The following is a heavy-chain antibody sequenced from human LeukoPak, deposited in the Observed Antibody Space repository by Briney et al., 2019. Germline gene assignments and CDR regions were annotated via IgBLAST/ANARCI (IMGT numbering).Heavy chain of an antibody. CDR2: ISGSGGSA. CDR1: GFTFSSYA. V-gene: IGHV3-23*01. J-gene: IGHJ4*02. CDR3: AKDGLAATVY. D-gene: IGHD2-15*01. Sequence: PGGSLRLSCAASGFTFSSYAMSWVRQAPGKGLEWVSAISGSGGSAYYADSVKGRFTISRDNPKNTLYLQMNNLRAEDTAVYYCAKDGLAATVYWGQGTLVTVSS.